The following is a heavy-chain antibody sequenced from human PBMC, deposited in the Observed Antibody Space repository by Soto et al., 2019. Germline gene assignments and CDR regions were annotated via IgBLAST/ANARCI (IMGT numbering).Heavy chain of an antibody. Sequence: QVQLQESGPGLVKPSETLSLTCTVSGGSISSYYWSWIRQPPGKGLEWIGYIYYNVNTNYNPSLKSRVTISVDTSKNQFSLKLSSVTAADTAVYYCARHETLHGDCDYWGQGTLVTVSS. CDR3: ARHETLHGDCDY. CDR2: IYYNVNT. V-gene: IGHV4-59*08. CDR1: GGSISSYY. D-gene: IGHD2-21*02. J-gene: IGHJ4*02.